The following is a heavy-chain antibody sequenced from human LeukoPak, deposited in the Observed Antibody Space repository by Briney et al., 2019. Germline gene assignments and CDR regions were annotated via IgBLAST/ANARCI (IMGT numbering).Heavy chain of an antibody. J-gene: IGHJ4*02. D-gene: IGHD3-3*02. V-gene: IGHV1-2*02. CDR3: ARRPINCIIANCYVDY. CDR2: MNPNSGDT. Sequence: ASVKVSCKASAYTFTNFYIHWVRQAPGQGLEWMGWMNPNSGDTSYAREFQDRVTMTRDTSLNTAYMELSRLRSDDTAVYFCARRPINCIIANCYVDYWGQGTLVTVSS. CDR1: AYTFTNFY.